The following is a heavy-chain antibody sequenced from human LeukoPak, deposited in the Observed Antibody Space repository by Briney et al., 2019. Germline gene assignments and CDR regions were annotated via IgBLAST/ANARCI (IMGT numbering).Heavy chain of an antibody. CDR3: ARTCSSTSCYARGHDAFDI. Sequence: GGSLRLSCAASGFTFSSYAMAWVRQAPGKGLEWVSSIGYSGNYIYYADSMRGRFTISRDNSKNSLFLQMHSLGVEDTAVYYCARTCSSTSCYARGHDAFDIWGQGTMVTVSS. CDR2: IGYSGNYI. J-gene: IGHJ3*02. D-gene: IGHD2-2*01. CDR1: GFTFSSYA. V-gene: IGHV3-21*01.